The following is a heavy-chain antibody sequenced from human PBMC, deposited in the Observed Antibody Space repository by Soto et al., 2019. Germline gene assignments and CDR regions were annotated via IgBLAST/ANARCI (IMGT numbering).Heavy chain of an antibody. V-gene: IGHV4-4*02. Sequence: PSETLSLTCAVSGGSISSSNWWSWVRQPPGKGLEWFGEIYHSGSTNYNPSLKSRVTISVDKSKNQFSLKLSSVTAADTAVYYCARGWEAARRSLPTYYYYGMDVWGQGTTVTVSS. CDR3: ARGWEAARRSLPTYYYYGMDV. CDR2: IYHSGST. CDR1: GGSISSSNW. D-gene: IGHD6-13*01. J-gene: IGHJ6*02.